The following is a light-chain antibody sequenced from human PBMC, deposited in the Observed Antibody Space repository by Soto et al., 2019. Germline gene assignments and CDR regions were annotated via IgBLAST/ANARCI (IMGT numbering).Light chain of an antibody. J-gene: IGLJ1*01. Sequence: QSDLTQPASVSGSPGQSITISCTGTSSDVGGYNYVSWYQQHPVKAPKLMIYDVTNRPSGVSDRFSGSKSGNTASLTISGLQAEDEADYYCSSYTSSSTPSVFGTGTKVTVL. CDR3: SSYTSSSTPSV. CDR1: SSDVGGYNY. V-gene: IGLV2-14*01. CDR2: DVT.